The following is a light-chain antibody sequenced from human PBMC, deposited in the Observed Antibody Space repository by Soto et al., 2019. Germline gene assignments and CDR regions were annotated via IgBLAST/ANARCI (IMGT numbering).Light chain of an antibody. Sequence: EIVLTQSPGTLSLSPGERATLSCRASQSVSSSYLAWYQQKPGQAPRLLIYGASSRATGIPDRFSGSGSGTDFTLTIGRLEPEDFAVYYCQEYGSSPFTVGPGTKVDIK. CDR2: GAS. CDR3: QEYGSSPFT. J-gene: IGKJ3*01. V-gene: IGKV3-20*01. CDR1: QSVSSSY.